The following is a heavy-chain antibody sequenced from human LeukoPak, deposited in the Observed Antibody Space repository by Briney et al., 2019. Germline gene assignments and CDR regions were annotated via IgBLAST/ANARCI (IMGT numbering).Heavy chain of an antibody. CDR3: AGGREVVIPFDY. D-gene: IGHD3-22*01. CDR2: IYSDGST. J-gene: IGHJ4*02. V-gene: IGHV3-66*01. Sequence: PGGSLRLSCAASGFTVSSNYMGSVRQAPGKGLGWVSVIYSDGSTYYAASGKGRFTTSRDNTKNTMYLKMNSLGAEVTAVYCCAGGREVVIPFDYWGQGTLVTVSS. CDR1: GFTVSSNY.